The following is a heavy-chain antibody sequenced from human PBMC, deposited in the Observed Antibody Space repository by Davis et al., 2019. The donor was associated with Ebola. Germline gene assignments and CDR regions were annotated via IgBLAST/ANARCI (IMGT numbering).Heavy chain of an antibody. CDR3: AGDPNWESGS. CDR1: GFTFSSYA. Sequence: GESLKISCAASGFTFSSYAMHWVRQAPGKGLEWVALISDDGDTKYYADSVKGRFTISRDNSKNMLYLQMDSLRIEDTAQYFCAGDPNWESGSWGQGTPVSVSS. CDR2: ISDDGDTK. J-gene: IGHJ5*02. D-gene: IGHD1-1*01. V-gene: IGHV3-30-3*01.